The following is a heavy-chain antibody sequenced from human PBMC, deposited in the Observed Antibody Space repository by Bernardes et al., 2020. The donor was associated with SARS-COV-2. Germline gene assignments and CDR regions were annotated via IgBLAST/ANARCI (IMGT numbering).Heavy chain of an antibody. J-gene: IGHJ4*02. D-gene: IGHD2-2*01. CDR1: GGSLRGNY. CDR2: VDHTGDT. Sequence: SETLSLTCTVSGGSLRGNYWAWIRQPPGKGLEWIWEVDHTGDTSYNASLKSRVIISAATSENQFSLRMTSVTAADTAMYYCARVSMKYQLPRHFDLWGQGTLVTVSS. CDR3: ARVSMKYQLPRHFDL. V-gene: IGHV4-34*01.